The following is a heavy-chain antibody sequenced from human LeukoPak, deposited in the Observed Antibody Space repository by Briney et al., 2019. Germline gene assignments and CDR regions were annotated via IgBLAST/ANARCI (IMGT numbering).Heavy chain of an antibody. V-gene: IGHV3-74*01. CDR1: GFTFSPYW. CDR3: ARDTSYGMDV. D-gene: IGHD2/OR15-2a*01. J-gene: IGHJ6*02. CDR2: INSDGSST. Sequence: GGSLRLSCAASGFTFSPYWIHWVCQAPGKGLVWVSRINSDGSSTNYADSVKGRFTISRDNAENTVYLQMNSLRAEDTAVYYCARDTSYGMDVWGQGTTVTVSS.